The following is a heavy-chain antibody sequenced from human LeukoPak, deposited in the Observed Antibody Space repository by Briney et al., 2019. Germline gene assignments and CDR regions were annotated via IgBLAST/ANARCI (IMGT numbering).Heavy chain of an antibody. CDR3: AKNIWFGESSDAFDI. D-gene: IGHD3-10*01. CDR1: GYSFINHG. J-gene: IGHJ3*02. Sequence: ASVKVSCKASGYSFINHGISWVRQAPGQGLEWMGWINPNSGGTNYAQKFQGRVTMTRDTSITTAYMELSRLTSDDTAVYYCAKNIWFGESSDAFDIWGQGTMVTVSS. CDR2: INPNSGGT. V-gene: IGHV1-2*02.